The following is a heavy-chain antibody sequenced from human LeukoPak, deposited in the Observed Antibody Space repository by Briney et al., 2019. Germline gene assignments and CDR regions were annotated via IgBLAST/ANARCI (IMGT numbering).Heavy chain of an antibody. D-gene: IGHD1-26*01. CDR2: MNPNSGNT. CDR1: GYTFTSYA. CDR3: APPSGSYYGSYFDY. J-gene: IGHJ4*02. V-gene: IGHV1-8*01. Sequence: ASVKVSCKASGYTFTSYAINWVRQATGQGLEWMGWMNPNSGNTGYAQKFQGRVTMTRNTSISTAYMELSSLRSEDTAVYYCAPPSGSYYGSYFDYWGQGTLVTVSS.